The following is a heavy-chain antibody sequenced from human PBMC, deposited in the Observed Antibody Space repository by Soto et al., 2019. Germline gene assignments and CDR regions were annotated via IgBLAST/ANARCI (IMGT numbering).Heavy chain of an antibody. CDR2: IYPGDSDT. CDR3: ARAKNPLKYSSSWYYFDY. V-gene: IGHV5-51*01. D-gene: IGHD6-13*01. CDR1: GYSFTSYW. J-gene: IGHJ4*02. Sequence: GESLKISCKGSGYSFTSYWIGWVRQMPGKGLEWMGIIYPGDSDTRYSPSFQGQVTISADKSISTAYLQWSSLKASDTAMYYCARAKNPLKYSSSWYYFDYWGQGTLVTVSS.